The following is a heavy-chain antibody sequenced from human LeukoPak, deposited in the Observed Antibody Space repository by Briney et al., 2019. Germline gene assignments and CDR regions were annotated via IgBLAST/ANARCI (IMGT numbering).Heavy chain of an antibody. CDR2: ISHSGST. Sequence: SETLSLTCAVYGGSFSGYYWSWIRQPQGKGLEWIGEISHSGSTNYNPSLKSRVTISVDTYKNQFSLKLSSVTAADTAVYYCARVYCGGDCWYAFDIWGQGTMVTVSS. V-gene: IGHV4-34*01. CDR3: ARVYCGGDCWYAFDI. CDR1: GGSFSGYY. D-gene: IGHD2-21*02. J-gene: IGHJ3*02.